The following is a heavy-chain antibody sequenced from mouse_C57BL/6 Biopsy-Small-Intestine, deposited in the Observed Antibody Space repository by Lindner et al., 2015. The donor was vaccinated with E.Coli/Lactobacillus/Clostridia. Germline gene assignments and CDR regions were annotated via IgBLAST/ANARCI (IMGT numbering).Heavy chain of an antibody. Sequence: QLQESGPELVKPGASVKISCKTSGYSFTDFNMNWVKQTNEKSLEWIGVINPNYGTTNYNQKFKGKATLTVDQSSSTAYMQLNSLTSEDSAVYYCTRNGYYVFDYWGQGTTLTVSS. CDR1: GYSFTDFN. CDR3: TRNGYYVFDY. CDR2: INPNYGTT. J-gene: IGHJ2*01. V-gene: IGHV1-39*01. D-gene: IGHD2-3*01.